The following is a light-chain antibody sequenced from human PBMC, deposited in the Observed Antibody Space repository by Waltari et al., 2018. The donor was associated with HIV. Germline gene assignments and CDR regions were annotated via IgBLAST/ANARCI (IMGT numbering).Light chain of an antibody. V-gene: IGKV1-16*02. J-gene: IGKJ3*01. CDR3: QQYYTYPFT. CDR2: AAS. Sequence: TQSPSSLSASVGDRVTITCRASQGVGNSLAWFHQRPGKAPQPLIYAASSLQSGVPTKFSGSGSGTDFTLTISSLQPEDLGTYYCQQYYTYPFTFGPGTKVDIK. CDR1: QGVGNS.